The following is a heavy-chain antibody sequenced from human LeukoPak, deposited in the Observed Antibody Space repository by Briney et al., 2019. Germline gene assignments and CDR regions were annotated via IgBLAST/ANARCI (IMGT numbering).Heavy chain of an antibody. V-gene: IGHV3-23*01. CDR1: GFTFSSYW. CDR3: ASPVGPDYYYGMDV. Sequence: QSGGSLRLSCVASGFTFSSYWMHWVRQAPGKGLEWVSTISGSGDSTYYADSVKGRFTISRDNSKDTLYLQMSSVRDEDTAVYYCASPVGPDYYYGMDVWGQGTTVTVSS. D-gene: IGHD3-10*01. J-gene: IGHJ6*02. CDR2: ISGSGDST.